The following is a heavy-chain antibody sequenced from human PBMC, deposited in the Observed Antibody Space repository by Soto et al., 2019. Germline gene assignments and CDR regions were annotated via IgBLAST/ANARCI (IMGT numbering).Heavy chain of an antibody. CDR2: IYYSGST. V-gene: IGHV4-31*03. CDR1: GGSISSGGYY. CDR3: ARVPDY. J-gene: IGHJ4*02. Sequence: QVQLQESGPGLVKPSQTLSLTCTVSGGSISSGGYYWSWIRQHPGKGLEWIGYIYYSGSTYYNPSLXRXXTISAHTSENQFSLKLSSVTAAETPVYSCARVPDYWGQGTLVTVSS.